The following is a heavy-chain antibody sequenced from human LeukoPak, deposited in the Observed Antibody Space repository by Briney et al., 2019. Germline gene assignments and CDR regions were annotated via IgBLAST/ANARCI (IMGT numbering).Heavy chain of an antibody. Sequence: GRSLRLSCAASGFTFSSYGMHWVRQAPGKGLEWVAVIWYVGSNKYYADSVKGRFTISRDNSKNTLDLQMNSLRAEDTAVYYCARSLRRAVGDAFDIWGQGTMVTVSS. V-gene: IGHV3-33*01. CDR3: ARSLRRAVGDAFDI. CDR1: GFTFSSYG. J-gene: IGHJ3*02. D-gene: IGHD3-10*01. CDR2: IWYVGSNK.